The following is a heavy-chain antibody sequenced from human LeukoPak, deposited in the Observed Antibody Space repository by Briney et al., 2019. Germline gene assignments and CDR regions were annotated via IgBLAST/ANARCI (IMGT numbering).Heavy chain of an antibody. CDR1: GFTFSSYA. Sequence: GGSLRLSCAASGFTFSSYAMHWVRQAPGKWLEWEAVISYDGSNKYYADSVKGRFTISRDNSKNTLYLQMNSLRAEDTAVYYCARARIGYYFDYWGQGTLVTVSS. V-gene: IGHV3-30*07. J-gene: IGHJ4*02. CDR3: ARARIGYYFDY. CDR2: ISYDGSNK. D-gene: IGHD1-26*01.